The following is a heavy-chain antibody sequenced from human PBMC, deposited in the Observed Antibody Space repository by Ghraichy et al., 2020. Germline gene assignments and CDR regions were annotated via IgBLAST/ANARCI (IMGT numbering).Heavy chain of an antibody. J-gene: IGHJ4*02. CDR1: GGTFSSYA. CDR2: IIPIFGTA. D-gene: IGHD6-19*01. V-gene: IGHV1-69*13. CDR3: ARAPGGSSGWFDY. Sequence: SVKVSCKASGGTFSSYAISWVRQAPGQGLEWMGGIIPIFGTANYAQKFQGRVTITADESTSTAYMELSSLRSEDTTVYYCARAPGGSSGWFDYWGQGTLVTVSS.